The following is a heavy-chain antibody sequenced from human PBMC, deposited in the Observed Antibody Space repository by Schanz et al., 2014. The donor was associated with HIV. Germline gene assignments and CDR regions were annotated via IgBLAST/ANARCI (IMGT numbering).Heavy chain of an antibody. J-gene: IGHJ4*02. Sequence: QVQLVQSGAEVKKPGASVTVSCKASAYSFSGYYIHWVRQAPGQGLEWMGWISTYNGNTIYAQKFQGRVTMTTDTSTSTAYMELRSLRSDDTAVYYCARVNKDIGGYYFDYWGQGTLVIVSS. CDR3: ARVNKDIGGYYFDY. V-gene: IGHV1-18*04. D-gene: IGHD2-15*01. CDR1: AYSFSGYY. CDR2: ISTYNGNT.